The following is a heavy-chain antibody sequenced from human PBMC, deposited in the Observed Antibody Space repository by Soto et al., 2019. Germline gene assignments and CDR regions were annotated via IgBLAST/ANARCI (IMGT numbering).Heavy chain of an antibody. J-gene: IGHJ6*01. CDR1: GFIFSDYG. CDR3: AKDRATYYYDSSDYFDYFGMDL. CDR2: ISYDGTNK. V-gene: IGHV3-30*18. D-gene: IGHD3-22*01. Sequence: QVQLVESGGGVVQPGRSLRLSCEASGFIFSDYGMHWVRQAPGKGLEWVALISYDGTNKNYADSVRGRFTISRDDSKNTLYLQMNNLRAEDTALYYCAKDRATYYYDSSDYFDYFGMDLW.